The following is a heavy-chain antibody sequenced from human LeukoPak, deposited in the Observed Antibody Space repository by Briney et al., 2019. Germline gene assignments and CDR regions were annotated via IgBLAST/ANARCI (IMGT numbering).Heavy chain of an antibody. J-gene: IGHJ6*02. CDR2: IYHTGRT. CDR3: TRHLRGYYYYGMDV. V-gene: IGHV4-4*02. D-gene: IGHD3-3*02. Sequence: PSETLSLTCAVSGGSISSSNWWNWVRQTPGKGLEWIGEIYHTGRTNFNPSLKSRVTISVDTSKNQFSLKLSSVTAADTAVYYCTRHLRGYYYYGMDVWGQGTTVTVSS. CDR1: GGSISSSNW.